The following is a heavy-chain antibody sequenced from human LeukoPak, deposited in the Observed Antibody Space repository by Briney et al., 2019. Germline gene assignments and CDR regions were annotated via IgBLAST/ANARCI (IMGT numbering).Heavy chain of an antibody. D-gene: IGHD6-19*01. J-gene: IGHJ4*02. CDR3: ARDGGSAWFLDY. CDR1: GFTFNRYA. V-gene: IGHV3-48*03. Sequence: GGSLRLSCAATGFTFNRYAMSWVRQAPGKGLEWVSYISSSGSTIYYADSVKGRFTISRDNAKNSLYLQMNSLRAEDTAVYYCARDGGSAWFLDYWGQGTLVTVSS. CDR2: ISSSGSTI.